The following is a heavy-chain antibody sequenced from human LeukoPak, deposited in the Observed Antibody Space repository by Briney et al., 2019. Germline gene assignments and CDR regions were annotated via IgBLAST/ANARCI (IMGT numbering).Heavy chain of an antibody. D-gene: IGHD5-24*01. CDR3: AREEDGYNYYFDY. J-gene: IGHJ4*02. Sequence: SVKVSCKASGGTFSSYAISWVRQAPGQGLEWMGRIIPIFGTANYAQKFQGRVTITTDESTSTAYMELSSLRSEDTAVYYCAREEDGYNYYFDYWGQGTLVTVSS. CDR2: IIPIFGTA. V-gene: IGHV1-69*05. CDR1: GGTFSSYA.